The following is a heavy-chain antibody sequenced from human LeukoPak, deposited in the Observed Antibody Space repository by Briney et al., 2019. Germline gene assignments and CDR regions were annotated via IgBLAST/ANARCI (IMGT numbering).Heavy chain of an antibody. J-gene: IGHJ4*02. CDR1: SCIFNICP. CDR2: KSYDGQSH. V-gene: IGHV3-30*16. Sequence: PGGSVTLLCGPCSCIFNICPNLGPREATGKGLEGVAVKSYDGQSHYYAAAEKRRFTTSSNYSKNTLYQQMNRLSDEDTAEYYCATGATRDAYNLADYWGQGTLVTVSS. D-gene: IGHD5-24*01. CDR3: ATGATRDAYNLADY.